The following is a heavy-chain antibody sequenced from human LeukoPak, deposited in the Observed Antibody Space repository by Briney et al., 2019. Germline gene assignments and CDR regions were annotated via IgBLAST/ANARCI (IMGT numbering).Heavy chain of an antibody. Sequence: PSETLSLTCTVSGGSISSGSYYWSWIRQPAGKGLEWIGRIYTSGSTNYNPSLKSRVTISVDTSKNQFSLKLSSVTAADTAVYYCAGNYYDSTGPKYWGQGTLVTVSS. CDR3: AGNYYDSTGPKY. CDR1: GGSISSGSYY. J-gene: IGHJ4*02. D-gene: IGHD3-22*01. V-gene: IGHV4-61*02. CDR2: IYTSGST.